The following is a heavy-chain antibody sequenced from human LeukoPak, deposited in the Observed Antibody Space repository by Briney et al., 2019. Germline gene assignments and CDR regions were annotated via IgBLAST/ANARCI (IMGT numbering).Heavy chain of an antibody. CDR3: AKGRIAAAGAASFDY. J-gene: IGHJ4*02. CDR2: ISGSGGTT. Sequence: PGGSLRLSCAASGFTFSSYAMGWVRQAPGKGLEWVSVISGSGGTTYYADSVKGRFIISRDKSKNTLYVHMNSLRAEDTAVYYCAKGRIAAAGAASFDYWGQGTLVTVSS. V-gene: IGHV3-23*01. D-gene: IGHD6-13*01. CDR1: GFTFSSYA.